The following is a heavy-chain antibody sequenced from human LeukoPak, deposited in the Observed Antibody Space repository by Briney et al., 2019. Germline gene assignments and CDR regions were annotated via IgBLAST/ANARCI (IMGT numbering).Heavy chain of an antibody. CDR3: ARTYASGYFDC. J-gene: IGHJ4*02. CDR1: GGSISSGGYY. CDR2: IYYSGST. D-gene: IGHD3-10*01. Sequence: SETLSLTCTVSGGSISSGGYYWSWIRQPPGKGLEWIGYIYYSGSTNYNPSLKSRVTISVDTSKNQFSLKLSSVTAADTAVYYGARTYASGYFDCWGQGTLVTVSS. V-gene: IGHV4-61*08.